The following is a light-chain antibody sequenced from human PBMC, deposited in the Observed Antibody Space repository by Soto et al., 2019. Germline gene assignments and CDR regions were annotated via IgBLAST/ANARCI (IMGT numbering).Light chain of an antibody. Sequence: DIVMTQSPDSLAVSLGERATINCKSSQSVFYSPNNKNYLAWYQHKPGQPPKLLIYWASTRESGVPDRFSGSGSGTDFTLTISSLQAEEVAVYYCQQYYSTPYTFGQGTKLQIK. V-gene: IGKV4-1*01. CDR2: WAS. CDR3: QQYYSTPYT. J-gene: IGKJ2*01. CDR1: QSVFYSPNNKNY.